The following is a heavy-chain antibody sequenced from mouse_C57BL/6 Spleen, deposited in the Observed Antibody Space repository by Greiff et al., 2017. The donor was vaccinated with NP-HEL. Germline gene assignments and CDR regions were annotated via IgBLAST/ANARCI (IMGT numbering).Heavy chain of an antibody. CDR1: GFTFSDYG. Sequence: EVKVEESGGGLVKPGGSLKLSCAASGFTFSDYGMHWVRQAPEKGLEWVAYISSGSSTIYYADTVKGRFTISRDNAKNTLFLQMTSLRSEDTAMYYCASYDPWFAYWGQGTLVTVSA. J-gene: IGHJ3*01. D-gene: IGHD2-3*01. V-gene: IGHV5-17*01. CDR3: ASYDPWFAY. CDR2: ISSGSSTI.